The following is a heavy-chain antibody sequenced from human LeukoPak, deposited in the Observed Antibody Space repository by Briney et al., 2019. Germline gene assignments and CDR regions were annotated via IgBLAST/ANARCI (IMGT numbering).Heavy chain of an antibody. CDR3: ATSFQGVVISNYFDY. Sequence: ASVKVSCKASGYTFTGYYMHWVRQAPGQGLEWMGWINPNSGGTNYAQKLQGRVTMTTDTSTSTAYMELRSLRSDDTAVYYCATSFQGVVISNYFDYWGQGTLVTVSS. V-gene: IGHV1-2*02. J-gene: IGHJ4*02. CDR2: INPNSGGT. CDR1: GYTFTGYY. D-gene: IGHD3-3*01.